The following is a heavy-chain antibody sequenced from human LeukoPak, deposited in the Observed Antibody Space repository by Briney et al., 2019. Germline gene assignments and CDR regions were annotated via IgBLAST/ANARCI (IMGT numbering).Heavy chain of an antibody. J-gene: IGHJ4*02. CDR2: INHSGST. V-gene: IGHV4-34*01. CDR1: GGSFSGYY. CDR3: ARGASVEMATITYFDY. D-gene: IGHD5-24*01. Sequence: PSETLSLTCAVYGGSFSGYYWSWIRQPPGKGLEWIGEINHSGSTNYNPSLKSRVTISVDTSKDQFSLKLSSVTAADTAVYYCARGASVEMATITYFDYWGQRTLVTVSS.